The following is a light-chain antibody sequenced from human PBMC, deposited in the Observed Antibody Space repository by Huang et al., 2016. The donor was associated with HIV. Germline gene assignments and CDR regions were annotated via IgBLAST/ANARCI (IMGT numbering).Light chain of an antibody. CDR1: QSIRSSY. J-gene: IGKJ2*01. V-gene: IGKV3-20*01. Sequence: EIVLAQSPGTLSLSPGERATLSGRASQSIRSSYLAWYQQKPGQAPRLLIYGASIRATGGPDRFSGSGSGTDFTLTISRLEPEDFAVYYCQHYGNSPPYAFGQGTKLDIK. CDR3: QHYGNSPPYA. CDR2: GAS.